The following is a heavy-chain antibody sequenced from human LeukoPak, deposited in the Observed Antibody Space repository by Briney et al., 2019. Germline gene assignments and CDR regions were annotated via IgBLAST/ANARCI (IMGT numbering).Heavy chain of an antibody. Sequence: GGSLRLSCAASGFTFSSYGMSWVRQAPGKGLEGVSAISGSGGSTYYADSVKGRFTISRDNSKNTLYLQMNSLRAEDTAVYYCAKARMVRGVIIKVFDYWGQGTLVTVSS. CDR1: GFTFSSYG. V-gene: IGHV3-23*01. D-gene: IGHD3-10*01. CDR3: AKARMVRGVIIKVFDY. J-gene: IGHJ4*02. CDR2: ISGSGGST.